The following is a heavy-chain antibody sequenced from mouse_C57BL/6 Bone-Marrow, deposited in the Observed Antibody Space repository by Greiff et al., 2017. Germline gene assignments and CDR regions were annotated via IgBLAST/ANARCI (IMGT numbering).Heavy chain of an antibody. CDR2: IYPGDGDT. J-gene: IGHJ1*03. CDR3: ARWPTVVATRYFDV. D-gene: IGHD1-1*01. V-gene: IGHV1-82*01. CDR1: GYAFSSSW. Sequence: VQLQQSGPELVKPGASVKISCKASGYAFSSSWMNWVKQRPGKGLEWIGRIYPGDGDTNYNGKFKGKATLTADKSSSTAYMQLSSLTSEDSAVYICARWPTVVATRYFDVWGTGTTVTVSS.